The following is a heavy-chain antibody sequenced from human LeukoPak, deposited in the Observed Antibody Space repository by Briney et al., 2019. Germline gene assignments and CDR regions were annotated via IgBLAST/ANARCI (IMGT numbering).Heavy chain of an antibody. CDR2: ISSSSSTI. Sequence: GGSLRLSCAASEFTFSSYSMNWVRQAPGKGLEWVSYISSSSSTIYYADSVKGRFTISRDNAKNSLYLQMNSLRAEDTAVYYCARAAVGASYDYWGQGTLVTVSS. J-gene: IGHJ4*02. CDR1: EFTFSSYS. CDR3: ARAAVGASYDY. D-gene: IGHD1-26*01. V-gene: IGHV3-48*01.